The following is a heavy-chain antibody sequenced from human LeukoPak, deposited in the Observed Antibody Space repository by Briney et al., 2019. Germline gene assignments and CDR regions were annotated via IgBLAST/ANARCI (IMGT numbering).Heavy chain of an antibody. V-gene: IGHV3-43*02. CDR3: ARESGKFDY. J-gene: IGHJ4*02. Sequence: GGSLRLSCAASGFTFSNYAMSWVRQAPGKGLEWVSVISGDGVSTFLTDSVKGRFSISRDNSKNSLFLEMSSLRTEDTAMYYCARESGKFDYWGQGTLVAVSS. CDR1: GFTFSNYA. CDR2: ISGDGVST.